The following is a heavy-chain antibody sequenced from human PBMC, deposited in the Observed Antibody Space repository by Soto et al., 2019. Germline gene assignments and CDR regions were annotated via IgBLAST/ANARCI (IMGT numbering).Heavy chain of an antibody. D-gene: IGHD1-26*01. V-gene: IGHV4-39*07. CDR1: GFSISSGYYY. CDR2: INHSGST. CDR3: ARRKVGATSMVYHYGMDV. J-gene: IGHJ6*02. Sequence: SEPLSLTCPVSGFSISSGYYYLSWIRQPPGKGLEWIGEINHSGSTNYDPSLKSRVTMSLDTSKNQFSLKLSSVTAADTAVYYCARRKVGATSMVYHYGMDVWGQGKKVTVSS.